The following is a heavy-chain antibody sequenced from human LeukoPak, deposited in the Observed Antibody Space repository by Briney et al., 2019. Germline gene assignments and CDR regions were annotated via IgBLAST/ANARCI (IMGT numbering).Heavy chain of an antibody. CDR2: IIPIFGTA. Sequence: SVKVSCKASGGTFSSYAISWVRQAPGQGLEWMGGIIPIFGTANYAQKFQGRVTITADESTSTAYMELSSLRSEDTAVYYCARPAYCGGDCSSGYFDYWGRGTLVTVSS. J-gene: IGHJ4*02. CDR1: GGTFSSYA. D-gene: IGHD2-21*02. V-gene: IGHV1-69*13. CDR3: ARPAYCGGDCSSGYFDY.